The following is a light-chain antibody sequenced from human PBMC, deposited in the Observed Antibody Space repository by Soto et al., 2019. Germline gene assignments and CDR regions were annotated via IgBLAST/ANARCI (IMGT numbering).Light chain of an antibody. V-gene: IGLV2-8*01. CDR3: SSFAGNNNVV. J-gene: IGLJ2*01. Sequence: QSALTQPPSASGSPGQSVTISCTGTSSDVGGYNYVSWYQQHPGKAPKLMISEVSNRPSGVPDRFSGSKSGNTASLTVSGLQADDEADYYCSSFAGNNNVVFGGGTKVTVL. CDR1: SSDVGGYNY. CDR2: EVS.